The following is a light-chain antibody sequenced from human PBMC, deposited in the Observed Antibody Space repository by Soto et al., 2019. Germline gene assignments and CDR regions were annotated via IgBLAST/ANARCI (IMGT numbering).Light chain of an antibody. Sequence: EIVLTQSPGTLSLSPGERATPSCRASQSVSSNYLAWYQQKPGQAPRLLIYGASSRATGIPDRFSGSGSGTDFTLTIGRLEPEDFAVYYCQQYGSSPWTFGQGTKVEIK. CDR2: GAS. CDR1: QSVSSNY. CDR3: QQYGSSPWT. V-gene: IGKV3-20*01. J-gene: IGKJ1*01.